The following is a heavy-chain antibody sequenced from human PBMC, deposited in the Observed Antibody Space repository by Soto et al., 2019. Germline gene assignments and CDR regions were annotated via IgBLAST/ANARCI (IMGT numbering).Heavy chain of an antibody. V-gene: IGHV4-31*03. D-gene: IGHD3-10*01. CDR2: IYYSGST. J-gene: IGHJ3*02. CDR1: VGSISSGGYY. Sequence: TLSLNCTVSVGSISSGGYYWSWILQHPGKGLEWIGYIYYSGSTYYNPSLKSRVTISVDTSKNQFSLKLSSVTAADTAVYYCARWRITHDAFDIWGQGTMVTVSS. CDR3: ARWRITHDAFDI.